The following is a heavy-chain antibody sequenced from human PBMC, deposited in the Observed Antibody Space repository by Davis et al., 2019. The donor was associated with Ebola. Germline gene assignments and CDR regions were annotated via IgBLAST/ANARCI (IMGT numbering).Heavy chain of an antibody. CDR2: INPNSGGT. V-gene: IGHV1-2*02. CDR1: GYTFTGYY. CDR3: ARGHPRDDFWSGYYMYNWFDP. Sequence: ASVKVSCKASGYTFTGYYMHWVRQAPGQGLEWMGWINPNSGGTNYAQKFQGRVTISVDTSKNQFSLKLSSVTAADTAVYYCARGHPRDDFWSGYYMYNWFDPWGQGTLVTVSS. D-gene: IGHD3-3*01. J-gene: IGHJ5*02.